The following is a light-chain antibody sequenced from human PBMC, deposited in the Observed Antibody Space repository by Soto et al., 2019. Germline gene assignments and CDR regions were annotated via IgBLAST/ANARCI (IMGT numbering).Light chain of an antibody. CDR2: GAS. CDR3: QQFGSSPLYT. V-gene: IGKV3-20*01. J-gene: IGKJ2*01. CDR1: QSVSSTY. Sequence: EIVLTQSPGTLSLSPGERVTLSCRASQSVSSTYLAWYQQKPGQAPRLLIYGASSRATGIPDRFSGSGSGTDFPLTISRLEPEDFAVSYCQQFGSSPLYTFGQGTKLEIK.